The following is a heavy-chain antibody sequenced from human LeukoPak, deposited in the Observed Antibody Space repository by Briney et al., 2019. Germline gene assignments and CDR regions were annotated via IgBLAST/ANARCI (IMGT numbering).Heavy chain of an antibody. J-gene: IGHJ4*02. V-gene: IGHV4-34*01. Sequence: SETLPLTCAVYGGSFSGYYWSWIRQPPGKGLEWIGEINHSGSTNYNPSLKSRVTISVDTSKNQFSLKLSSVTAADTAVYYCARGPTTVTTTGTRGTIDYWGQGTLVTVSS. CDR3: ARGPTTVTTTGTRGTIDY. CDR2: INHSGST. CDR1: GGSFSGYY. D-gene: IGHD4-4*01.